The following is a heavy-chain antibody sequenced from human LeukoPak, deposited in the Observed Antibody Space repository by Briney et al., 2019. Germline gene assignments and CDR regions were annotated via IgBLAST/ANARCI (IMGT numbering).Heavy chain of an antibody. Sequence: GGSLRLSCAASRFTFSSYSMNWVRQAPGKGLEWVSSISSSSSYIYYADSVKGRFTISRDNAKNSLYLQMNSLRAEDTAVYYCARDNQWLVPYYFDYWGQGTLVTVSS. J-gene: IGHJ4*02. CDR1: RFTFSSYS. D-gene: IGHD6-19*01. CDR2: ISSSSSYI. CDR3: ARDNQWLVPYYFDY. V-gene: IGHV3-21*01.